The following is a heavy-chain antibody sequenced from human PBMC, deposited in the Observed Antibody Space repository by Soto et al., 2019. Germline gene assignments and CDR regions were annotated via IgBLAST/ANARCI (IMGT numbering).Heavy chain of an antibody. J-gene: IGHJ6*02. CDR2: IYYSGST. CDR1: GGSISSGDYY. Sequence: SETLSLTCTVSGGSISSGDYYWSWIRQPPGKGLEWIGYIYYSGSTYYNPSLKSRVTISVDTSKNQFSLKLSSVTAADTAVYYCARVATIRNYYGMDVWGQGTTVTVS. CDR3: ARVATIRNYYGMDV. D-gene: IGHD5-12*01. V-gene: IGHV4-30-4*02.